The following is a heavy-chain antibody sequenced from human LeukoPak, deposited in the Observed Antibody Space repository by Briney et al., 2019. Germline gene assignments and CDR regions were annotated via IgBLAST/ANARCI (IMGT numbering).Heavy chain of an antibody. Sequence: GGSLRLSCAASGFTFSSYAMHWVRQAPGKGLEWVAVISYDGSNKYYADSVKGRFAISRDNSKNTLYLQMNSLRAEDTAVYYCAKDGYGDYTDYFDYWGQGTLVTVSS. J-gene: IGHJ4*02. CDR1: GFTFSSYA. CDR2: ISYDGSNK. CDR3: AKDGYGDYTDYFDY. D-gene: IGHD4-17*01. V-gene: IGHV3-30*09.